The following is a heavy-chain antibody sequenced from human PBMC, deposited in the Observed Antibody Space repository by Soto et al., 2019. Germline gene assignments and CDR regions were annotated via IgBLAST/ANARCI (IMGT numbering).Heavy chain of an antibody. CDR3: ARVTAARPTIYCCYGMDV. V-gene: IGHV1-69*01. D-gene: IGHD6-6*01. J-gene: IGHJ6*02. CDR2: VIPIFGTA. Sequence: QVQLVQSGAEVKKPGSSVKVSCKASGGTFSSYAISWVRQAPGQGLEWRGGVIPIFGTANYAQKFQGRVTITADESTSTAYMELSSLRSEDTAVYYCARVTAARPTIYCCYGMDVWGQGTTVTVSS. CDR1: GGTFSSYA.